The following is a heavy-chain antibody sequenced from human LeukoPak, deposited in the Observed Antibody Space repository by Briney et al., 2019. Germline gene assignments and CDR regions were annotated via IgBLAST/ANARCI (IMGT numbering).Heavy chain of an antibody. Sequence: SVKVSCKASGGTFSSYAIGWVRQAPGQGLEWMGGIIPIFGTANYAQKFQGRVTITADESTSTAYMELSSLRSEDTAVYYCVRRIQLWNNWFDPWGQGTLVTVSS. D-gene: IGHD5-18*01. CDR3: VRRIQLWNNWFDP. CDR1: GGTFSSYA. V-gene: IGHV1-69*13. CDR2: IIPIFGTA. J-gene: IGHJ5*02.